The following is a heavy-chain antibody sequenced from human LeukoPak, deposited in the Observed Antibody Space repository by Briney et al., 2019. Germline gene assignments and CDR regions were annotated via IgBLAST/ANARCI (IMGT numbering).Heavy chain of an antibody. CDR2: ISAYNGNT. J-gene: IGHJ4*02. CDR1: GYTFTSYG. Sequence: ASVKVSCKASGYTFTSYGISWVRQAPGQGLEWMGWISAYNGNTNYAQKLQGRVTMTTDTSTSTAYMELRSLRSDDTAVYYCATTDSGYSSLDYWGQGTLVTVSS. D-gene: IGHD5-12*01. CDR3: ATTDSGYSSLDY. V-gene: IGHV1-18*01.